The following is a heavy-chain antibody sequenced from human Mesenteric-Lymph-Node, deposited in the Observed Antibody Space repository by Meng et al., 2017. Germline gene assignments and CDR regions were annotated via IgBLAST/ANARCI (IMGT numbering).Heavy chain of an antibody. J-gene: IGHJ6*02. Sequence: GESLKISCAASGFTFSSYAMSWVRQAPGKGLEWVSAISGSGGSTYYADSVKGRFTISRDNSKNTLYLQMNSLRAEDTAVYYCARGPIAVAGIYYYYGMDVWGQGTTVTVSS. CDR2: ISGSGGST. CDR1: GFTFSSYA. V-gene: IGHV3-23*01. D-gene: IGHD6-19*01. CDR3: ARGPIAVAGIYYYYGMDV.